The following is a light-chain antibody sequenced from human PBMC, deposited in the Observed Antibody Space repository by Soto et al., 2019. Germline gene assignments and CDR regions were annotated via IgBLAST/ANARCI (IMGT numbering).Light chain of an antibody. CDR2: DAS. V-gene: IGKV1-5*01. CDR1: QSIGRW. Sequence: DIQMTQSPSTLSASVRDRVTITCRASQSIGRWLAWYQQKPGKAPKLLIFDASTLESGVPSRFSGSGSGTEFTLTISSLQPDDFATDYCQQYNSYLTFGGGTKVDIK. J-gene: IGKJ4*01. CDR3: QQYNSYLT.